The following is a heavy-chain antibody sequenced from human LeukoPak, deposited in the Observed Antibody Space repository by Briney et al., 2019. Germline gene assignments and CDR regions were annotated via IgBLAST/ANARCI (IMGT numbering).Heavy chain of an antibody. Sequence: GASVKVSCKASGYSFTTFAMNWVRQAPGQGLEWMGWTNTNTGNPTYAQDFTGRFVFSLDTSVTTTFLEISSLKAEDTAIYYCARSSWIQQSSDFWGQGTLVTVSS. D-gene: IGHD5-18*01. V-gene: IGHV7-4-1*02. CDR2: TNTNTGNP. J-gene: IGHJ4*02. CDR1: GYSFTTFA. CDR3: ARSSWIQQSSDF.